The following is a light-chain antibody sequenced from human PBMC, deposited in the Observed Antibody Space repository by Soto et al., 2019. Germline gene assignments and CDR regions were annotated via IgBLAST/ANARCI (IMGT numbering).Light chain of an antibody. Sequence: QSALTQPPSASGSPGQSVTISCTGTSSDGGGYNYVSWYPQHPGKAPKLMIYEVSKRPSGVPDRFSGSKSGNTASLTVSGLQAEDEADYNWSSYAGRNHVVVFGGGTQLTVL. CDR1: SSDGGGYNY. CDR2: EVS. CDR3: SSYAGRNHVVV. J-gene: IGLJ2*01. V-gene: IGLV2-8*01.